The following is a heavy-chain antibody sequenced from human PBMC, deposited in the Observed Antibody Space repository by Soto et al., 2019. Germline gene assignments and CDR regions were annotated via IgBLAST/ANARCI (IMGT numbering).Heavy chain of an antibody. CDR2: IYYSGST. D-gene: IGHD3-10*01. V-gene: IGHV4-31*03. CDR3: ARSSPPRDYGFDY. Sequence: SETLSLTCTVSGGSISSGGYYWSWIRQHPGKGLEWIGYIYYSGSTYYNPSLKSRVTISVDTSKNQFSLKLSSVTAADTAVYYCARSSPPRDYGFDYWGQGTLVTVSS. CDR1: GGSISSGGYY. J-gene: IGHJ4*02.